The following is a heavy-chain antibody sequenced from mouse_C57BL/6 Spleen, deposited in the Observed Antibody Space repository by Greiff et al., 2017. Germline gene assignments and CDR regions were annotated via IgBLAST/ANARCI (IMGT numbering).Heavy chain of an antibody. CDR1: GFTFSSYA. Sequence: EVHLVASGGGLVKPGGSLKLSCAASGFTFSSYAMSWVRQTPEKRLEWVATISDGGSYTYYPDNVKGRFTISRANAKNNLYLQMSHLKSEDTAMFYCARSITTVVAPYWYFDVWGTGTTVTVSA. D-gene: IGHD1-1*01. CDR3: ARSITTVVAPYWYFDV. V-gene: IGHV5-4*01. CDR2: ISDGGSYT. J-gene: IGHJ1*03.